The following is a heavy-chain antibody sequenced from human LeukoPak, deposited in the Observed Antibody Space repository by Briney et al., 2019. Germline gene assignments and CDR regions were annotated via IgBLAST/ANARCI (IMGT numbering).Heavy chain of an antibody. D-gene: IGHD2-15*01. V-gene: IGHV1-46*01. CDR3: ARDPYIVGRSAFDI. J-gene: IGHJ3*02. Sequence: ASVKASCKASGYTFTTYFMHWVRQAPGQGLEWMGIINPSGGSTSYAQKFQGRVTMTRDMSTSTVYMELSSLRSEDTAVYYCARDPYIVGRSAFDIWGQGTMVTVSS. CDR2: INPSGGST. CDR1: GYTFTTYF.